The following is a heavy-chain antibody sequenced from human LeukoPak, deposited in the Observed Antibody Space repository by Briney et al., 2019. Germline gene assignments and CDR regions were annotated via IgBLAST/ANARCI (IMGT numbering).Heavy chain of an antibody. J-gene: IGHJ4*02. D-gene: IGHD3-10*01. CDR1: GFIFSTYG. V-gene: IGHV3-30*02. CDR3: AKDVSDGDYFDF. Sequence: GGSLRLSCAASGFIFSTYGMHWVRQYPGKGLEWVAFIRYDGTNQYYVDSVKGRFTISRDNAKNTVYLQMISLRPEDTAVYYCAKDVSDGDYFDFWGQGILVAVSS. CDR2: IRYDGTNQ.